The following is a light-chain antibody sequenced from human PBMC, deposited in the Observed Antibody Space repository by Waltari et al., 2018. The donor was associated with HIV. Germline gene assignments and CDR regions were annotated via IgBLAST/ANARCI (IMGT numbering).Light chain of an antibody. V-gene: IGKV1-39*01. CDR3: QQSYSTPPYT. J-gene: IGKJ2*01. CDR1: QSIRSY. CDR2: AAS. Sequence: DIQMTQSPSSLSASVGDRVTITCRASQSIRSYLNWDQQKPGKAPKLLIYAASSLQSGVPSRFSGGGSGTDFTLTISSLQPEDFATYYCQQSYSTPPYTFGQGTKLEIK.